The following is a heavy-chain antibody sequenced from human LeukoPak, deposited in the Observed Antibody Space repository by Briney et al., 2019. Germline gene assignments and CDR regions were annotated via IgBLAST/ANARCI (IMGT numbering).Heavy chain of an antibody. CDR1: GFTFSDYV. Sequence: GGSLRLSCAASGFTFSDYVTHWVRQAPGKGLEWVAVVSYDGSNQYYADSVKGRFTISRDNSKNTFYLQMNSLRAEATAVYYCARARGGTSLDYWGQGTLVTVSS. CDR2: VSYDGSNQ. J-gene: IGHJ4*02. CDR3: ARARGGTSLDY. V-gene: IGHV3-30-3*01. D-gene: IGHD3-10*01.